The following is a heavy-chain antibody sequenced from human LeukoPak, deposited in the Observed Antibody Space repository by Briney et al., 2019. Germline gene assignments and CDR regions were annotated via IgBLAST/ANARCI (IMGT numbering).Heavy chain of an antibody. D-gene: IGHD3-10*01. Sequence: SETLSLTCAAYGGSFSGYYWSWIRQPPGKGLEWTGEINHSGSTNYNPSLKSRVTISVDTSKNQFSLKLSSVTAADTAVYYCARARPPRITMVRGGGWFDPWGQGTLVTVSS. CDR2: INHSGST. CDR3: ARARPPRITMVRGGGWFDP. CDR1: GGSFSGYY. V-gene: IGHV4-34*01. J-gene: IGHJ5*02.